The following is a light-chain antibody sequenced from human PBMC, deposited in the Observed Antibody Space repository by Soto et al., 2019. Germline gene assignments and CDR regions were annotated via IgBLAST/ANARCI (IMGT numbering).Light chain of an antibody. CDR1: QSLLHSSGYNF. J-gene: IGKJ5*01. CDR3: MQGRQSRIT. V-gene: IGKV2-28*01. CDR2: LGS. Sequence: DIVMTQSPLSLPVTPGEPASISCRSSQSLLHSSGYNFLDWYLQKPGHSPQLLIYLGSNRASGVPDRFRGSGSGTDFTLKISRMEAEDVGVYYCMQGRQSRITFGQGTRLEI.